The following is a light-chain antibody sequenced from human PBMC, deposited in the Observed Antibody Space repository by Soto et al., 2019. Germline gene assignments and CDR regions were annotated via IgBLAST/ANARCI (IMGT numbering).Light chain of an antibody. CDR1: SSDVGGYNY. J-gene: IGLJ2*01. V-gene: IGLV2-14*01. CDR2: DVS. CDR3: SSYTSSSTLHVA. Sequence: QSALTQPASVSGSPGQSITISCTGTSSDVGGYNYVSWYQQHPGKAPKLMIYDVSNRPSGVSNRFPGSKSGNTASLTISGLQAEDEADYYCSSYTSSSTLHVAFGGGTKVTVL.